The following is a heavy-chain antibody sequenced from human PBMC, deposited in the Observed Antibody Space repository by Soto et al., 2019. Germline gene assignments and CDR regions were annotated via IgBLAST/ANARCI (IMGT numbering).Heavy chain of an antibody. Sequence: PGESLKISCKGSGYIFTSYWIGWVRQMPGKGLEWMGIIYPGDSDTRYSPSFQGQVTISADKSISTAYLQWSSLQASDTAMYYCARSPDPPEVWFDPWGQGTLVTVSS. J-gene: IGHJ5*02. CDR3: ARSPDPPEVWFDP. V-gene: IGHV5-51*01. CDR1: GYIFTSYW. CDR2: IYPGDSDT.